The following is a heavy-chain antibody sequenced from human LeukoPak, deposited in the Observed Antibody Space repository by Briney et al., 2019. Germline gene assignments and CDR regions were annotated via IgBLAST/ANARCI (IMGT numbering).Heavy chain of an antibody. Sequence: GGSLRLSCAASGFTFSSYAMSWVRQAPGKGLEWVSAISGSGGSTYYADSVKGRFTISRDNSKNTVFLQMSSLRAEDTALYYCARKSASGNYPLDYWGQGTLVTVSS. J-gene: IGHJ4*02. CDR3: ARKSASGNYPLDY. CDR2: ISGSGGST. V-gene: IGHV3-23*01. D-gene: IGHD3-10*01. CDR1: GFTFSSYA.